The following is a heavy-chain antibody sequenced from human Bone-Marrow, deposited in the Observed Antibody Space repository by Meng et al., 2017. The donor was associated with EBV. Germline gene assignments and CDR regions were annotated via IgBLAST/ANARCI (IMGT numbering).Heavy chain of an antibody. Sequence: GQLVQYGAGVKKPGSSVKVSCKASGGTFSSYAISWVRQAPGQGLEWMGGIIPIFGTANYAQKFRGRVTITADESTSTAYMELSSLRSEDTAVYYCARQTVPYDSSGYFDYWGQGTLVTVSS. J-gene: IGHJ4*02. D-gene: IGHD3-22*01. CDR1: GGTFSSYA. CDR2: IIPIFGTA. CDR3: ARQTVPYDSSGYFDY. V-gene: IGHV1-69*01.